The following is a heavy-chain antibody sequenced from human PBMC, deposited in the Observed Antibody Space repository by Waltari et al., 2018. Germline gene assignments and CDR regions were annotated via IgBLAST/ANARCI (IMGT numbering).Heavy chain of an antibody. J-gene: IGHJ3*02. CDR1: GYSISSGYS. CDR3: GKIGRQDAFDI. V-gene: IGHV4-38-2*01. D-gene: IGHD1-26*01. CDR2: INHSGGT. Sequence: QVQLQESGPGLVKPSETLSLTCAVSGYSISSGYSWGWIRQPPGKGLGWMGSINHSGGTKNNPSHKSGVTILVEKSKNQFSLKLSCVIAADAAVEYCGKIGRQDAFDIWGQGTMVTVSS.